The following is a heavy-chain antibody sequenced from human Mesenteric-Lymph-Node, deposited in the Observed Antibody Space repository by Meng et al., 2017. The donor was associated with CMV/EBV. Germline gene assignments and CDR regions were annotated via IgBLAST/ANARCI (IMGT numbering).Heavy chain of an antibody. D-gene: IGHD2-2*01. V-gene: IGHV3-9*01. CDR1: GFTFSSYA. CDR3: AKEACTSTSCFHNWFDP. Sequence: GGSLRLSCAASGFTFSSYAMHWVRQAPGKGLEWVSGISWNSGSIGYADSVKGRFTISRDNARNSLYLQMNSLRAEDTALYYCAKEACTSTSCFHNWFDPWGQGTLVTVPQ. J-gene: IGHJ5*02. CDR2: ISWNSGSI.